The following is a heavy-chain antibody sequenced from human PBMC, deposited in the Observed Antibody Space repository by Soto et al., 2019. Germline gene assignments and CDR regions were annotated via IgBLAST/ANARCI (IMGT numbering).Heavy chain of an antibody. CDR2: ISGSGGST. CDR1: GCTPGKDA. CDR3: AKDGKVGAVDY. Sequence: GASPSLPSAHPGCTPGKDAVIWVRQAPGKGLEWVSAISGSGGSTYYADSVKGRFTISRDNSKNTLYLQMNSLRAEDTAVYYCAKDGKVGAVDYWGQGILV. D-gene: IGHD1-26*01. J-gene: IGHJ4*02. V-gene: IGHV3-23*01.